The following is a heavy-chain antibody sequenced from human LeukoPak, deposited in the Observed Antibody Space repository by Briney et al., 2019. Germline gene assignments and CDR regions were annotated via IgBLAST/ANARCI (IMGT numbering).Heavy chain of an antibody. J-gene: IGHJ4*02. D-gene: IGHD3-10*01. CDR1: GGSFSGYS. CDR2: INHSGGT. Sequence: PSETLSLTCAVYGGSFSGYSWYWIRQPPVKGLEWIGEINHSGGTNYNPSLKSRVTISVDTSKKQFSLKLSSVTAADTAVYYCARGVDYYGVWGQGTLVTVSS. CDR3: ARGVDYYGV. V-gene: IGHV4-34*01.